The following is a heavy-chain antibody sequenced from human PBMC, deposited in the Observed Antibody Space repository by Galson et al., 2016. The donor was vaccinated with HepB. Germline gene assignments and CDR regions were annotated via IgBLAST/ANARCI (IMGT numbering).Heavy chain of an antibody. D-gene: IGHD3-22*01. Sequence: SLRLSCAASGFTFSSYGMHWVRQAPGKGLEWVAVIWYDGSNKYYADSVKGRFTISRDNSKNTLYMQMNSLRAEATAVYYCASSYDSSGYYRYWGQGTLVNVSS. CDR2: IWYDGSNK. CDR1: GFTFSSYG. J-gene: IGHJ4*02. V-gene: IGHV3-33*01. CDR3: ASSYDSSGYYRY.